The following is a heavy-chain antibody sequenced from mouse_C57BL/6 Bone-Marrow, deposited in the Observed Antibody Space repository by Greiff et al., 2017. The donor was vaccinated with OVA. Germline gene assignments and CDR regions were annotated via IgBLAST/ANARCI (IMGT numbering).Heavy chain of an antibody. CDR3: ARKDYAMDY. CDR1: GYTFTNYW. J-gene: IGHJ4*01. V-gene: IGHV1-63*01. CDR2: IYPGGGYT. Sequence: VQGVESGAELVRPGTSVKMSCKASGYTFTNYWIGWAKQRPGHGLEWIGDIYPGGGYTNYNEKFKGKATLTADKSSSTAYMQFSSLTSEDSAIYYCARKDYAMDYWGQGTSVTVSS.